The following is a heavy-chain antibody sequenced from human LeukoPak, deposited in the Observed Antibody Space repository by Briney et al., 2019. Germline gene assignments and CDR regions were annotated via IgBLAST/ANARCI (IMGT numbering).Heavy chain of an antibody. D-gene: IGHD6-19*01. J-gene: IGHJ4*02. CDR1: GFTFSSYA. CDR3: AGDKTTGGWYEFDY. V-gene: IGHV3-53*01. CDR2: ISNDGDT. Sequence: GGSLRLSCAASGFTFSSYAMSWVRQGPGKGLECVSVISNDGDTYYADSVKGRFTISRDTSKNTVSLQMNSLRAEDTAVYYCAGDKTTGGWYEFDYWGQGTLVTVSS.